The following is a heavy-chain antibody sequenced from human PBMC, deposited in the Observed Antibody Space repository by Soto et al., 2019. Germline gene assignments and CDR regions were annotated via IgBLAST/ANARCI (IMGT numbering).Heavy chain of an antibody. CDR2: IHYSGST. Sequence: TLSLTCIVSGVSISSNYWSWIRQPPGQGLEWIGYIHYSGSTNFNPSLKNRVIMSVDTSKNQFSLRLSSVTAADTAVYYCARSYPNTIFGVVPSRGLDVWGQGATVTVSS. CDR1: GVSISSNY. V-gene: IGHV4-59*01. D-gene: IGHD3-3*01. J-gene: IGHJ6*02. CDR3: ARSYPNTIFGVVPSRGLDV.